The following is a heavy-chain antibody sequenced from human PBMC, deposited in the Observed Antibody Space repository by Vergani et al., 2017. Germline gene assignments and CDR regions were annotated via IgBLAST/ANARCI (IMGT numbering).Heavy chain of an antibody. D-gene: IGHD4-11*01. CDR1: GGSFTSYH. J-gene: IGHJ6*03. V-gene: IGHV4-34*01. CDR3: ASVNTETNGHLYYYYYMDV. Sequence: QVQLQQWGGGLLKPSETLSLTCVVNGGSFTSYHWTWIRQSPREGLEWVGDIDHTGLPDYNPSLKRRLTMSVDKSRSQFSLTLNSVTTTDTAIYFCASVNTETNGHLYYYYYMDVCGQGTAVTVS. CDR2: IDHTGLP.